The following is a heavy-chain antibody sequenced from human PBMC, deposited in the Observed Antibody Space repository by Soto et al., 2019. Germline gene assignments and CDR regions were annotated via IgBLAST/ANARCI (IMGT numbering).Heavy chain of an antibody. J-gene: IGHJ5*02. V-gene: IGHV6-1*01. CDR2: TYYRSKWYN. D-gene: IGHD6-19*01. CDR3: ARDLPSPLGIAVDGWFDP. CDR1: GDSASSNMAA. Sequence: SQTLSLTCAISGDSASSNMAAWNWIRQSPSRGLEWLGRTYYRSKWYNDYAVSVKSRITINPDTSKNQFSLQLNSVTPEDTAVCYCARDLPSPLGIAVDGWFDPWGQGXLVTFPS.